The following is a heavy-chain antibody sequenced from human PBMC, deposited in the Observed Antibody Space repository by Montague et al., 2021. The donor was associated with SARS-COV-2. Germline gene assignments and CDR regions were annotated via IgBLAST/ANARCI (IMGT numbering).Heavy chain of an antibody. CDR1: GDSITNHY. J-gene: IGHJ4*03. CDR2: MHFTGTT. D-gene: IGHD1/OR15-1a*01. CDR3: ARDRFDFGAGRQGTIDV. Sequence: SETLSLTCSVSGDSITNHYWSWIRQPAGKGLEWIGRMHFTGTTNFSPSFSSRLTMSADTSKNHFSLKLTSVTAADAAIYFCARDRFDFGAGRQGTIDVWGQGTRVTVSS. V-gene: IGHV4-4*07.